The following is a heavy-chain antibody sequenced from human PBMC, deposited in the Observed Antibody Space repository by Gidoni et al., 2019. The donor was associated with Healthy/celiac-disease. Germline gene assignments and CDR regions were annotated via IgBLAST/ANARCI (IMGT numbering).Heavy chain of an antibody. J-gene: IGHJ6*02. CDR2: ISSSSSTI. Sequence: EVQLVESGGGLVQPGGSLRLSCAASGFPFRSYSMHWVRQAPGKGLDWVSYISSSSSTIYYADSVKGRFTISRDNAKNSLYLKMNSLRAEDTAVYYCARWGEAGTTGGYYYYGMDVWGQGTTVTVSS. D-gene: IGHD1-1*01. CDR1: GFPFRSYS. CDR3: ARWGEAGTTGGYYYYGMDV. V-gene: IGHV3-48*01.